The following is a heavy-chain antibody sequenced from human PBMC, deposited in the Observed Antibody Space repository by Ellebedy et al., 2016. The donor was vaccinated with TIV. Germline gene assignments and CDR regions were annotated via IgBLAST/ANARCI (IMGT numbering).Heavy chain of an antibody. Sequence: PGGSLRLSCATSGFTFSNSGMNWVRQVPGKGLEWIPYITGGSTAIYYADSVKGRFTISRDISKNTVYLQLDGLRAEDTTVYYCAREKHSSGRAGTFAYWGQGTLVTVSS. V-gene: IGHV3-48*01. CDR1: GFTFSNSG. CDR2: ITGGSTAI. J-gene: IGHJ4*02. CDR3: AREKHSSGRAGTFAY. D-gene: IGHD6-19*01.